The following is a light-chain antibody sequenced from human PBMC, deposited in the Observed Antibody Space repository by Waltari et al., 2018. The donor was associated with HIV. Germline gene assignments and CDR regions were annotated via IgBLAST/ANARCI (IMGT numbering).Light chain of an antibody. CDR3: SSWEDSLHCPV. V-gene: IGLV1-44*01. CDR2: SNN. J-gene: IGLJ2*01. Sequence: QSVLTQPPSASGTPGQRVTISCSGSSSNISNNTVAGYQQFPGTAPKLLIYSNNPRPSGVPYRISGSQSGTSASLAICGLQSDDEADYYCSSWEDSLHCPVVGVGTKLTVL. CDR1: SSNISNNT.